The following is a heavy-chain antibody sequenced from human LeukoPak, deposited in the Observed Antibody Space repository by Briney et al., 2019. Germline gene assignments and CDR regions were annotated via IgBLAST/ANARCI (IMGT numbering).Heavy chain of an antibody. CDR3: ARGYRIVVVPAANRKNWFDP. CDR1: GGFFSGYY. Sequence: PSETLSLTCAVYGGFFSGYYWSWIRQPPGKGLEWIGEINHSGSTNYNPSLKSRVTISVDTSKNQFSLKLSSVTAADTAVYYCARGYRIVVVPAANRKNWFDPWGQGTLVTVSS. J-gene: IGHJ5*02. V-gene: IGHV4-34*01. D-gene: IGHD2-2*01. CDR2: INHSGST.